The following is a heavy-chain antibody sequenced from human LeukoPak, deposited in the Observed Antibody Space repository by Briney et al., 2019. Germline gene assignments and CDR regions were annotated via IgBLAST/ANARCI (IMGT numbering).Heavy chain of an antibody. CDR3: ARGRYYYYHGMDV. CDR2: INHSGST. Sequence: SETLSLTCAVYGGSFSGYYWSWIRQPPGKGLEWIGEINHSGSTNYNPSLKSRVTISVDTSKNQFSLKLSSVTAADTAVYYCARGRYYYYHGMDVWGQGTTVTVSS. V-gene: IGHV4-34*01. CDR1: GGSFSGYY. J-gene: IGHJ6*02.